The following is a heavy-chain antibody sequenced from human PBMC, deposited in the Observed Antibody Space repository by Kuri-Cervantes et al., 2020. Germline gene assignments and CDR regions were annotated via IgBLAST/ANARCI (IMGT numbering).Heavy chain of an antibody. J-gene: IGHJ5*02. Sequence: ASVKVSCKASGYTFTGYYMHWVRQAPGQGLEWMGWINPNSGGTNYAQKFQGRVTMTRDTSISTAYMELSRLRSDDTAVYYSAREQNTAYYGFPFDPWGQGTLVTVSS. CDR3: AREQNTAYYGFPFDP. CDR2: INPNSGGT. CDR1: GYTFTGYY. V-gene: IGHV1-2*02. D-gene: IGHD3-10*01.